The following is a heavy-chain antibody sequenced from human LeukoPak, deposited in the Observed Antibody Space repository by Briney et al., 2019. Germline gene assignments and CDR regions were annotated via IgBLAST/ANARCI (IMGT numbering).Heavy chain of an antibody. V-gene: IGHV5-51*01. J-gene: IGHJ3*02. D-gene: IGHD2-8*01. CDR2: IYPGDSDT. Sequence: GESLEIPCKGSGYSLTNYWIAWVRQMPGKGLEWMGIIYPGDSDTRYSPSFQGQVTISADKSISTAYLHWSSLKASDTAMYYCATLGVGQYAFNIWGQGTMLTVSS. CDR3: ATLGVGQYAFNI. CDR1: GYSLTNYW.